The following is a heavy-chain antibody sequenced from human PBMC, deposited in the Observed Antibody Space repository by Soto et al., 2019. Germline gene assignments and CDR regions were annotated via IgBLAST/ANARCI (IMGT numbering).Heavy chain of an antibody. CDR3: ALDWSEQAVAGIPLLPH. D-gene: IGHD6-19*01. J-gene: IGHJ4*02. CDR1: GFMFNKYA. CDR2: INGGNGNT. V-gene: IGHV1-3*01. Sequence: QVQLVQSGAEVKKPGASLNISCTASGFMFNKYALHWVRQAPGQRPAWMGWINGGNGNTRSSAKFQGRLTITRDTSASTISYLALSGLSSQDTAIYFCALDWSEQAVAGIPLLPHSGQGTLVPVAS.